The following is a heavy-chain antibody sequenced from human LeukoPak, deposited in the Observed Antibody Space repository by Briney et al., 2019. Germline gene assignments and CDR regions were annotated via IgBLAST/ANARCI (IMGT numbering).Heavy chain of an antibody. D-gene: IGHD4-23*01. V-gene: IGHV5-51*01. J-gene: IGHJ4*02. Sequence: GESLKISCKGSGYSFTTYWIGWVRQLPGKGLEWMGIIYPGDSDTRYSPSFQGQVTISADKSISTAYLQWSGLKASDTAVYYCARHRFNGGRLSHIDYWGQGTLVTVSS. CDR1: GYSFTTYW. CDR3: ARHRFNGGRLSHIDY. CDR2: IYPGDSDT.